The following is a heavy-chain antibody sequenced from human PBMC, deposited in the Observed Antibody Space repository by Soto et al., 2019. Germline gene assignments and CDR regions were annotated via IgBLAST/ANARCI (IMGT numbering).Heavy chain of an antibody. D-gene: IGHD3-3*01. Sequence: QVQLVQSGAEVKKPGASVKVSCKASGYTFTSYGISWVRQAPGQGLEWMGWISAYNGNTNYAQKLQGRVTMTTDTSTSTAYMELRSLRSDDTAVYYCARDRFPGYDFSSGYHYYYYMDVWGKGTTVTVS. J-gene: IGHJ6*03. CDR3: ARDRFPGYDFSSGYHYYYYMDV. CDR2: ISAYNGNT. V-gene: IGHV1-18*01. CDR1: GYTFTSYG.